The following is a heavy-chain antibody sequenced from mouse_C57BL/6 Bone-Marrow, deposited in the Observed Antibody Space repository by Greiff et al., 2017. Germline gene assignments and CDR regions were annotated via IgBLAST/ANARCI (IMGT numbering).Heavy chain of an antibody. D-gene: IGHD2-5*01. V-gene: IGHV1-63*01. CDR1: GYTFTNYW. Sequence: VQLQQSGAELVRPGTSVKMSCKASGYTFTNYWIGWAKQRPGHGLEWIGDIYPGGGYTNYNEKFKGKATLTADKSSSTAYMQFSSLTSEDSAVYYCANYSTRGLGYWGQGTLVTVSA. J-gene: IGHJ3*01. CDR3: ANYSTRGLGY. CDR2: IYPGGGYT.